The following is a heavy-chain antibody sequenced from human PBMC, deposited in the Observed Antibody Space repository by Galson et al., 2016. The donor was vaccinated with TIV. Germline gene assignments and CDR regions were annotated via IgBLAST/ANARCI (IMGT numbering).Heavy chain of an antibody. V-gene: IGHV1-69*13. J-gene: IGHJ4*02. CDR2: IIPIFGTA. Sequence: SVKVSCKASGGPFFSSYAISWVRQAPGQGLEWMGRIIPIFGTANYAQKFQGRVTITADESTSTAYMELSSLRSEDTAVYYCARHQGYGSGGGCLLDYWGQGTLVTVSS. CDR3: ARHQGYGSGGGCLLDY. D-gene: IGHD2-15*01. CDR1: GGPFFSSYA.